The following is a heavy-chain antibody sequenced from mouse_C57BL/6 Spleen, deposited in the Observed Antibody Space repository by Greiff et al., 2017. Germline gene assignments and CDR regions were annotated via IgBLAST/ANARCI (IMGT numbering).Heavy chain of an antibody. D-gene: IGHD1-1*01. CDR3: TRGTTVGATGNYFDY. CDR1: GYTFTDYE. Sequence: QVQLQQSGAELVRPGASVTLSCKASGYTFTDYEMHWVKQTPVHGLEWIGAIDPETGGTSYTQKFKGKAILTADKSSSTAYMELLSLTSEDSAVXYCTRGTTVGATGNYFDYWGQGTTLTVSS. CDR2: IDPETGGT. V-gene: IGHV1-15*01. J-gene: IGHJ2*01.